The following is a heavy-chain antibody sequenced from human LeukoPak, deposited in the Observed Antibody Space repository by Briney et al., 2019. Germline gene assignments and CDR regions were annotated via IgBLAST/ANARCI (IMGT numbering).Heavy chain of an antibody. CDR2: INPNSGGT. CDR3: ARGEYYYDTSGYPSYYFHY. J-gene: IGHJ4*02. D-gene: IGHD3-22*01. Sequence: GASVKVSCKASGYIFTGYYVHWVRQAPGQGLEWMGWINPNSGGTNYAQKFQGRVTMTRDTPISTAYMELSSLGSDDTAVFYCARGEYYYDTSGYPSYYFHYWGQGTLVTVSS. V-gene: IGHV1-2*02. CDR1: GYIFTGYY.